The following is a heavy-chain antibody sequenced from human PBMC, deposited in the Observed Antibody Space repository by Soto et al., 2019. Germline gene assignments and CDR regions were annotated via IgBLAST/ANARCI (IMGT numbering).Heavy chain of an antibody. J-gene: IGHJ6*02. D-gene: IGHD6-6*01. CDR2: IYYSGST. V-gene: IGHV4-39*01. Sequence: KLSETLSLTCTVSGGSISSSSYYWGWIRQPPGKGLEWIGSIYYSGSTYYNPSLKSRVTISVDTSKNQFSLKLSSVTAADTAVYYCARQGEIAAEYYYYGMDVWGQGATVTVSS. CDR1: GGSISSSSYY. CDR3: ARQGEIAAEYYYYGMDV.